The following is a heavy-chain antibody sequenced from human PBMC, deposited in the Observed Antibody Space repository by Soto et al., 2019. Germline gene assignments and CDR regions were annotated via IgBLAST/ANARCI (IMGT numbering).Heavy chain of an antibody. CDR2: IYYSGST. V-gene: IGHV4-31*03. CDR3: ARAYSGFDPDNFDP. Sequence: SETLSLTCTVSGGSISSGGYYWSWIRQHPGKGLEWIGYIYYSGSTYYNPSLKSRVTISVDTSKNQFSLKLSSVTAADTAVYYCARAYSGFDPDNFDPWGQGTLVTVSS. D-gene: IGHD5-12*01. J-gene: IGHJ5*02. CDR1: GGSISSGGYY.